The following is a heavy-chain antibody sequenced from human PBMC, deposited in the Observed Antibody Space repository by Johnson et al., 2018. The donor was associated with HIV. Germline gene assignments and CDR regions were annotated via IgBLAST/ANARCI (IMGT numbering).Heavy chain of an antibody. CDR3: ARAKHYYDSSGYYIDAFDI. D-gene: IGHD3-22*01. CDR1: RFTFDNYA. V-gene: IGHV3-20*04. Sequence: VQLVESGGGVVRPGGSPRLSCVASRFTFDNYAMNWVRQVPGKGLEWVSGINWNGGNTDYADSVEGRFTISRDNTKNSLYLQMNSLRAEDTALYYCARAKHYYDSSGYYIDAFDIWGQGTMVTVSS. CDR2: INWNGGNT. J-gene: IGHJ3*02.